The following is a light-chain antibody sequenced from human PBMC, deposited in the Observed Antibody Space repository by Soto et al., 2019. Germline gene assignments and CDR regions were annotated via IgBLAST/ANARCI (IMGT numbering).Light chain of an antibody. J-gene: IGLJ2*01. Sequence: QSVLTQPPSVSGAPGQRVTISCTGSSSNIGAGYDVYWYQQLPGTAPKLLIYGNSNRPSGVPDRFSGSKSGTSASLAITGLQAEDEADYYCQSYDSSLSGNVVFGGGTKVTVL. CDR3: QSYDSSLSGNVV. CDR2: GNS. V-gene: IGLV1-40*01. CDR1: SSNIGAGYD.